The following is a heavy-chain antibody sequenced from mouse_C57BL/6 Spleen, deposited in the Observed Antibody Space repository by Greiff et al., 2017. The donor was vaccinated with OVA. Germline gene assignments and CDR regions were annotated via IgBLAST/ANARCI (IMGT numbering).Heavy chain of an antibody. CDR2: ISDGGSYT. J-gene: IGHJ3*01. D-gene: IGHD2-5*01. CDR1: GFTFSSYA. CDR3: ARDRPYSNYETWFAY. Sequence: EVQLVESGGGLVKPGGSLKLSCAASGFTFSSYAMSWVRQTPEKRLEWVATISDGGSYTYYPDNVKGRFTISRDNAKNNLYLQMSHLKSEDTAMYYCARDRPYSNYETWFAYWGQGTLVTVSA. V-gene: IGHV5-4*01.